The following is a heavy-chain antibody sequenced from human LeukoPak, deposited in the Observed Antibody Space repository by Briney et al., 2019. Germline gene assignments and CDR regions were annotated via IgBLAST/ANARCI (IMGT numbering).Heavy chain of an antibody. CDR2: IYWNDDK. D-gene: IGHD3-10*01. Sequence: SGPTLVKPTQTLTLTCTFSGFSLSTSGVGVGWIRQPPGKALEWLALIYWNDDKRYSPSLKSRLTITKDTSKNQVVLTMTNMDPVDTATYCCAHKGPANYPRSFDIWGQGTMVTVSS. CDR3: AHKGPANYPRSFDI. CDR1: GFSLSTSGVG. V-gene: IGHV2-5*01. J-gene: IGHJ3*02.